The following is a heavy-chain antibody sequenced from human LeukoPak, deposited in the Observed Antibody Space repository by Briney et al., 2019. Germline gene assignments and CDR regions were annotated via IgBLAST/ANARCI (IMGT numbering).Heavy chain of an antibody. J-gene: IGHJ4*02. Sequence: ASVKVSCKASGGTFSSYAISWVRQAPGQGLEWMGRIIPIFGTANYAQKFQGRVMITTDESTSTAYMELSSLRSEDTDVYYCARVFHRQGGVFDYWGQGTLVTVSS. CDR3: ARVFHRQGGVFDY. CDR2: IIPIFGTA. D-gene: IGHD1-26*01. V-gene: IGHV1-69*05. CDR1: GGTFSSYA.